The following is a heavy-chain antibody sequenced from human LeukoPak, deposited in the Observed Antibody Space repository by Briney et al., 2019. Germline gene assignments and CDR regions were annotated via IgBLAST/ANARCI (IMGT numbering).Heavy chain of an antibody. CDR2: ISSSSSYI. J-gene: IGHJ4*02. CDR1: GFTFSSYG. CDR3: ARCSSGWLIFDY. Sequence: GGSWGLSCAASGFTFSSYGLNWVRQAQGKGLDGVSSISSSSSYIYYADSVKGRFTISRDNAKNSLYLQMNSLRAEDTAVYYCARCSSGWLIFDYWGQGTLVTVSS. V-gene: IGHV3-21*01. D-gene: IGHD6-19*01.